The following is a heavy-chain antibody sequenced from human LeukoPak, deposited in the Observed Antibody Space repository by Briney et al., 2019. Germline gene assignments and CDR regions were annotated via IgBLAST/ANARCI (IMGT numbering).Heavy chain of an antibody. J-gene: IGHJ4*02. D-gene: IGHD6-13*01. Sequence: GESLKISCKGSGYSFTSYWIGWVRQMPGKGLEWMGIIYPGDSDTRYSPSFQGQVTISADKSISTAYLQWSSLKASDTAMYYCARRVGYSSSWSRGTNFDYWGQGTLVTVSS. V-gene: IGHV5-51*01. CDR1: GYSFTSYW. CDR2: IYPGDSDT. CDR3: ARRVGYSSSWSRGTNFDY.